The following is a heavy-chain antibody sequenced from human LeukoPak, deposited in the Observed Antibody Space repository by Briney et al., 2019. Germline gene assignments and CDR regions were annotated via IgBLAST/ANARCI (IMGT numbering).Heavy chain of an antibody. CDR3: AKANVVAAMADWFDP. CDR2: ISGSGGST. V-gene: IGHV3-23*01. J-gene: IGHJ5*02. Sequence: GGSLRLSCAASGYTFSSYAMSWVRQAPGKGLEWVSAISGSGGSTYYADSAKGRFTISRDNSKNTLYLQMNSLRAEDTAVYYCAKANVVAAMADWFDPWGQGTLVTVSS. CDR1: GYTFSSYA. D-gene: IGHD2-15*01.